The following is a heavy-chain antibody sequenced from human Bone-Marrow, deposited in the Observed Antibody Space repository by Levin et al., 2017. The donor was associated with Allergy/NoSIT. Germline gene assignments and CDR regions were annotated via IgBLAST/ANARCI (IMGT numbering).Heavy chain of an antibody. Sequence: HPGGSLRLSCAASGFIFDDYAMHWVRQVPGKGLEWVSGISWNSGSIGYADSVKGRFTISRDNAKNSLYLQMNSLRAEDTALYYCGKGNGGLIIYYFDYWGQGTLVTVSS. D-gene: IGHD1-1*01. CDR3: GKGNGGLIIYYFDY. J-gene: IGHJ4*02. CDR2: ISWNSGSI. V-gene: IGHV3-9*01. CDR1: GFIFDDYA.